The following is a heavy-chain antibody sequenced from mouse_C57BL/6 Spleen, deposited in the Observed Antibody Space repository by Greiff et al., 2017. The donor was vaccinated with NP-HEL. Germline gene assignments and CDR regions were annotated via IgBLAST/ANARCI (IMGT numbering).Heavy chain of an antibody. CDR3: ARVLLRYPWYCDV. CDR1: GYTFTSYW. J-gene: IGHJ1*03. V-gene: IGHV1-69*01. Sequence: QVQLQQPGAELVMPGASVKLSCKASGYTFTSYWMHWVKQRPGQGLEWIGEIDPSDSYTNYNQKFKGKSTLTVDKSSSTAYMQLSSLTSEDSAVYYCARVLLRYPWYCDVWGTGTTVTVSS. CDR2: IDPSDSYT. D-gene: IGHD1-1*01.